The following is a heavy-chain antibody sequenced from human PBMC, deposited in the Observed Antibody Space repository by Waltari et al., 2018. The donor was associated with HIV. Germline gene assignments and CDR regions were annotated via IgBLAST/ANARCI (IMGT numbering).Heavy chain of an antibody. D-gene: IGHD1-26*01. J-gene: IGHJ6*02. CDR3: AKVPMRKGEDV. V-gene: IGHV3-30*18. Sequence: QVQLVESGGGLVQPGRSLRLSCAASGFTFGSYGMHWVRQAPGKGLEWGAFISKDGSNKYYADSVKGRFTISRDNSKNTLFLQMNSLRAEDTAVYYCAKVPMRKGEDVWGQGTTVTVSS. CDR2: ISKDGSNK. CDR1: GFTFGSYG.